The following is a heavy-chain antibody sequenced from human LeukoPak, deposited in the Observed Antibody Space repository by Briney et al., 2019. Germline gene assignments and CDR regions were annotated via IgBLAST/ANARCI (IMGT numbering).Heavy chain of an antibody. CDR2: INAGNGNT. CDR3: ARVRYGDYVPDY. D-gene: IGHD4-17*01. V-gene: IGHV1-3*01. Sequence: GASVKVSCKVSGYTLTELSMHWVRQAPGQRLEWMGWINAGNGNTKYSQKFQGRVTITRDTSASTAYMELSSLRSEDTAVYYCARVRYGDYVPDYWGQGTLVTVSS. J-gene: IGHJ4*02. CDR1: GYTLTELS.